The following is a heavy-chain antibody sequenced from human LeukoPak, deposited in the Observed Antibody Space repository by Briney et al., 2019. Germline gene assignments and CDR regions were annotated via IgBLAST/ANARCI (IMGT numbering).Heavy chain of an antibody. Sequence: QPGGSLRLSCAASGFTFSSYAMHWVRQAPGKGLEWVAVISYDGSNKYYADSVKGRFTISRDNSKNTLYLQMNSLRAEDTAVYYCAKEGWVTPMDYYYYMDVWGKGTTVTVSS. CDR1: GFTFSSYA. CDR3: AKEGWVTPMDYYYYMDV. V-gene: IGHV3-30*04. J-gene: IGHJ6*03. CDR2: ISYDGSNK. D-gene: IGHD2-21*02.